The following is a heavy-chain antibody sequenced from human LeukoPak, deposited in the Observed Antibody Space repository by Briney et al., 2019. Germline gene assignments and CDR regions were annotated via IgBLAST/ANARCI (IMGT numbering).Heavy chain of an antibody. J-gene: IGHJ4*02. CDR2: ISNSGTI. CDR1: GFTLCDYY. V-gene: IGHV3-11*04. Sequence: GGSLRLSCAASGFTLCDYYLSWIRQAPGKGLQWVSHISNSGTIYYADSVKGRFTISRDNAKNSLYLQMNSLRAEDTAVYYCARSYGDYDFRANYWGQGTLVTVSS. CDR3: ARSYGDYDFRANY. D-gene: IGHD4-17*01.